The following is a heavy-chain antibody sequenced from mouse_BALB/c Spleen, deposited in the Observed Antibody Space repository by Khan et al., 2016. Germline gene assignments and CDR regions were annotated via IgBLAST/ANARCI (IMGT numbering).Heavy chain of an antibody. J-gene: IGHJ3*01. CDR1: GFTFSNYW. V-gene: IGHV6-6*02. CDR2: IRLKSNNYAT. Sequence: EVELVESGGGLVQPGGSMKLSCVASGFTFSNYWMNWVRQSPEKGLEWVAEIRLKSNNYATHYAESVTGRFTISRDDSKSSVYLQMNNLRAEDTGIYYCTRQLGLAYWGQGTLVTVSA. CDR3: TRQLGLAY. D-gene: IGHD3-1*01.